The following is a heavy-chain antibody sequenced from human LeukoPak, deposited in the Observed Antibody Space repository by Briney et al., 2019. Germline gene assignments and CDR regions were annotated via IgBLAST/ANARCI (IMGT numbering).Heavy chain of an antibody. CDR1: GGSISSYY. V-gene: IGHV4-4*07. J-gene: IGHJ6*03. Sequence: SETLSLTCTVSGGSISSYYWSWIRQPAGKGLEWIGRIYTSGSTNYNPSLKSRVTISVDTSKNQFSLKLSSVTAADTAVYYCARAKGYCSSTSCWYPYYYYMDVWGKGTTVTISS. CDR2: IYTSGST. D-gene: IGHD2-2*01. CDR3: ARAKGYCSSTSCWYPYYYYMDV.